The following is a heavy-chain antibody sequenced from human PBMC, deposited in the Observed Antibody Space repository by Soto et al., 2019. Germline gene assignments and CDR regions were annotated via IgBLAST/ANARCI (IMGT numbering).Heavy chain of an antibody. J-gene: IGHJ5*02. Sequence: SVKVSCKASGGTFSSCAISWVRQAPGQGLEWMGGIIPIFGTANYAQKFQGRVTITADESTSTAYMELSSLRSEDTAVYYCARDRWNYYDSSGYYLTWGQGTLVTVSS. CDR2: IIPIFGTA. CDR3: ARDRWNYYDSSGYYLT. D-gene: IGHD3-22*01. V-gene: IGHV1-69*13. CDR1: GGTFSSCA.